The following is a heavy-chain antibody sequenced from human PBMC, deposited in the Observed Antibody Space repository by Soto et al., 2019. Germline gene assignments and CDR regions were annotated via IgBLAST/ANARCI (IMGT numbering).Heavy chain of an antibody. CDR1: GFTFSNLA. V-gene: IGHV3-23*01. CDR3: TRDTTGPDDH. D-gene: IGHD1-1*01. Sequence: PGGSLRLSCAASGFTFSNLAMSWVRHAPGKGLEWVSAISGSGGSTYYADSVKGRFTVSRDNAKNTVYLHMNSLRAEDTAVYYCTRDTTGPDDHWGQGTLVTVSS. CDR2: ISGSGGST. J-gene: IGHJ4*02.